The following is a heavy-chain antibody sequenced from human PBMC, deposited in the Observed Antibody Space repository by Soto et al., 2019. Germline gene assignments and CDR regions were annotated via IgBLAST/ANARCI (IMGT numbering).Heavy chain of an antibody. CDR3: ARESMISSYYFDY. D-gene: IGHD3-22*01. CDR1: GFTFSSYG. Sequence: QVQLVESGGGVVQPGRSLRLSCAASGFTFSSYGMHWVRQAPGKGLEWVAVIWYDGSNKYYADSVKGRFTISRENSKNTLYLQMNSLRAEDTAVYYCARESMISSYYFDYWGQGTLVTVSS. J-gene: IGHJ4*02. V-gene: IGHV3-33*01. CDR2: IWYDGSNK.